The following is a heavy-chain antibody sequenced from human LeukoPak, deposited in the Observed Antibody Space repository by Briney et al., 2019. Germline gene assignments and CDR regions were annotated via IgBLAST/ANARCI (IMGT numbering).Heavy chain of an antibody. CDR2: IYHSGST. CDR3: ARDTGESSGSTFDY. Sequence: SETLSLTCAVSGGSISSSNWWSWVRQPPGKGLEWIGEIYHSGSTNYNPSLKSRVTISVDKSKNQLSLKLSSVTAADTAVYYCARDTGESSGSTFDYWGQGTLVTVSS. J-gene: IGHJ4*02. D-gene: IGHD1-26*01. V-gene: IGHV4-4*02. CDR1: GGSISSSNW.